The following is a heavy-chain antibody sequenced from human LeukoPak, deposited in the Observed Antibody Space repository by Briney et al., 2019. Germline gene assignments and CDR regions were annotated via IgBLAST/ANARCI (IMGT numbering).Heavy chain of an antibody. Sequence: GGALRLSCAASGFTYSSYAMSWVRQAPGKGLEGVSAINGSGGSTYYVDSVKGRFTISSDNSKNTLYLLMNRLRAEDTAVYYCASIDSSGWQVYYYYGMDVWGQGTTVTVSS. CDR1: GFTYSSYA. D-gene: IGHD6-19*01. V-gene: IGHV3-23*01. CDR3: ASIDSSGWQVYYYYGMDV. CDR2: INGSGGST. J-gene: IGHJ6*02.